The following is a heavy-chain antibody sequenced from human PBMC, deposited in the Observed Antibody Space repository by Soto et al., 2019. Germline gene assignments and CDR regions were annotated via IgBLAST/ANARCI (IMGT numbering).Heavy chain of an antibody. Sequence: QVQLQESGPGLVKPSETLSLTCSVSGGSVSNASFYWTWIRQAPGTGLEYIGYIFYTGVTNYNPSLSSRVTISLDTSKNHFSLKLNSMTAADTAVYYCVRVRDSRWYADLWGRGTLVTVSS. CDR1: GGSVSNASFY. V-gene: IGHV4-61*03. D-gene: IGHD3-22*01. CDR3: VRVRDSRWYADL. CDR2: IFYTGVT. J-gene: IGHJ2*01.